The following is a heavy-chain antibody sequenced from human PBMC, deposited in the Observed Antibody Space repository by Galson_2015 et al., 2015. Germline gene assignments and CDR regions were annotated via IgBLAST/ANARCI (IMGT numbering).Heavy chain of an antibody. Sequence: SVKVSCKASGGTFSSYAISWVRQAPGQGLEWMGGIIPIFGTANYAQKFQGRVTITADESTSTAYMELSSLRSEDAAVYYCARDWGYSGSPGDYWRQATLVTVSS. CDR1: GGTFSSYA. J-gene: IGHJ4*02. CDR2: IIPIFGTA. V-gene: IGHV1-69*13. CDR3: ARDWGYSGSPGDY. D-gene: IGHD1-26*01.